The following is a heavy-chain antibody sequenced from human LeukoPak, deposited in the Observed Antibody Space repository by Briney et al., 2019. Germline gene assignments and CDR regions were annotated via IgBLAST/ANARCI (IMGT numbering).Heavy chain of an antibody. J-gene: IGHJ3*02. CDR1: GDSISSYY. CDR3: ARDYYDSSGYSIFRAFDI. V-gene: IGHV4-59*01. Sequence: KPSETLSLTCTMSGDSISSYYWSWIRKPPGKGLEWIAYIFHSGTTKYNPALKSRVAISLDTPKSQISLRLHSVTAADTAVYYCARDYYDSSGYSIFRAFDIWGQGTMVTVSS. D-gene: IGHD3-22*01. CDR2: IFHSGTT.